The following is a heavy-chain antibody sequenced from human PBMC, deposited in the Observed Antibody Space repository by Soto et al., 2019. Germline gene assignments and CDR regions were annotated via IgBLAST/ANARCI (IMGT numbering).Heavy chain of an antibody. CDR1: GGSISSGDYY. CDR3: ARGDGSGSPWKDYGMDV. V-gene: IGHV4-30-4*01. D-gene: IGHD3-10*01. CDR2: IYYSGST. Sequence: SETLSLTCTVSGGSISSGDYYWSWVRQPPGKGLEWIGYIYYSGSTYYNPSLKSRVTISVDTSKNQFSLKLSSVTAADTAVYYCARGDGSGSPWKDYGMDVWGQGTTVTVSS. J-gene: IGHJ6*02.